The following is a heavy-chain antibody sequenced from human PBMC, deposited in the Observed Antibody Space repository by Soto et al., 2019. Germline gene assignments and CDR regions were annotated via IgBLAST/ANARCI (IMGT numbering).Heavy chain of an antibody. D-gene: IGHD3-22*01. CDR2: ISWNSGSI. Sequence: GGSLRLSCAASGFTFDDYAMHWVRQAPGKGLEWVSGISWNSGSIGYADSVKGRFTISRDNAKNSLYLQMNSLRAEDTALYYCAKGEGYFYDSSGYITHNWFDPWGQGTLVTVSS. V-gene: IGHV3-9*01. J-gene: IGHJ5*02. CDR3: AKGEGYFYDSSGYITHNWFDP. CDR1: GFTFDDYA.